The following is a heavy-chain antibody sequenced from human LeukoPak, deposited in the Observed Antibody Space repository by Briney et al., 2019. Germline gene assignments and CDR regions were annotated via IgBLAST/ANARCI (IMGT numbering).Heavy chain of an antibody. D-gene: IGHD2-2*01. CDR1: GYTFTSNY. CDR3: ARDCSSTRCQGPVFDN. Sequence: VASVKVSCTASGYTFTSNYMHWVRQAPGQGLEWMGIIHPSGGNTNYAQKFQGRVAMTRDTSTSTVYMVLSSLRSEDTAIYYCARDCSSTRCQGPVFDNWGQGTLVTVSS. CDR2: IHPSGGNT. V-gene: IGHV1-46*01. J-gene: IGHJ4*02.